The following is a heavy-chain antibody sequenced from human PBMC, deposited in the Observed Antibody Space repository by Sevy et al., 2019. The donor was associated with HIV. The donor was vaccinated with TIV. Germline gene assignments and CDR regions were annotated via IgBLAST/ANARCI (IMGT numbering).Heavy chain of an antibody. V-gene: IGHV3-53*01. J-gene: IGHJ3*02. D-gene: IGHD1-26*01. CDR2: IYSGGST. CDR1: GFTVSSNY. Sequence: GGSLRLSCAASGFTVSSNYMSWVRQAPGKGLEWVSVIYSGGSTYYADSVKGRFTISRDNSKNTLYLQMNSLRAEDTAVYYCARDGVGYPIGAFDIWGQGTMVTVSS. CDR3: ARDGVGYPIGAFDI.